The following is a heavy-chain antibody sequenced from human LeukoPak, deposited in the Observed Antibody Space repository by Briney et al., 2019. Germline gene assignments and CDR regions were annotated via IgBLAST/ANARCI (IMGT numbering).Heavy chain of an antibody. CDR3: VKIARD. CDR2: ISPNGGST. Sequence: GGSLRLSCSASGFTFSSFDMHWVRQATGKGLEYISAISPNGGSTYHADSVKGRFTISRDNSKNTLYLQMSSLRIEDTAVYYCVKIARDWGQGTLVTVSS. J-gene: IGHJ4*02. CDR1: GFTFSSFD. V-gene: IGHV3-64D*09.